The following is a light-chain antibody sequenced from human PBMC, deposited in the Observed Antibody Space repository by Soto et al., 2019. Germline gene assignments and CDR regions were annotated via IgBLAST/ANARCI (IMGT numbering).Light chain of an antibody. CDR1: QSVASNY. CDR2: GAS. Sequence: EIVLTQSPGTLSLSPGERVTLSCRASQSVASNYLAWYQQKPGQAPRLLISGASSRATGIPDRFSGSGSGTDFTLTISRLEPEDSAVYYCQQYGTSPPLSFGGGTKVEIK. J-gene: IGKJ4*01. CDR3: QQYGTSPPLS. V-gene: IGKV3-20*01.